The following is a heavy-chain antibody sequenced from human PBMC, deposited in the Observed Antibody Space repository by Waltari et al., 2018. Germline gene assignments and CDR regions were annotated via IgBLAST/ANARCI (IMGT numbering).Heavy chain of an antibody. Sequence: QVQLQESGPGLVKPSQTLSLTCTVSGGSISSGGYYWSWLRQPPGKGLEWIGYSYYSGSTYYNPCLKSRVTISVDTSKNQFSLKRSSVTAADTAVYYCAGRDGYNFDYWGQGTLVTVSS. CDR1: GGSISSGGYY. J-gene: IGHJ4*02. D-gene: IGHD5-12*01. CDR2: SYYSGST. CDR3: AGRDGYNFDY. V-gene: IGHV4-31*03.